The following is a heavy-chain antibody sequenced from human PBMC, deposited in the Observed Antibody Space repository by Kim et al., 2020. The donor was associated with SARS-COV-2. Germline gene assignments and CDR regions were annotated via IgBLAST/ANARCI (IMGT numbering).Heavy chain of an antibody. CDR2: SNK. V-gene: IGHV3-30*01. Sequence: SNKYSPGTVKGRLTISRYNSKNTLYLQMNSLRAEDTAVYYCAGEPLPLLYWGQGTLVTVSS. J-gene: IGHJ4*02. CDR3: AGEPLPLLY.